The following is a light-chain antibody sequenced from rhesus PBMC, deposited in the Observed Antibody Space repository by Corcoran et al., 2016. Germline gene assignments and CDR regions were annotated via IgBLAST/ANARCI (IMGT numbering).Light chain of an antibody. CDR2: DAP. CDR3: QQYSNWPFT. CDR1: QSVSSS. J-gene: IGKJ3*01. Sequence: EIVLTQSPATLSLSPGERATLSCRASQSVSSSLAWYQQKPGQAPRLLIYDAPSRATGIPDRFSCSGYGTDCTLTISSLEPEDVGVYYCQQYSNWPFTFGPGTKLDIK. V-gene: IGKV3-35*01.